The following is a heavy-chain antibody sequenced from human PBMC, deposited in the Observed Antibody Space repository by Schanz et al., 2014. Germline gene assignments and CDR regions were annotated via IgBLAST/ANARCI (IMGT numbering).Heavy chain of an antibody. CDR2: IKQDGSEK. V-gene: IGHV3-7*01. Sequence: EVQLVESGGGLVQPGGSLRLSCAASGFTFSSYWMSWVRQAPGEGLEWVANIKQDGSEKYYVDSVKGRFTISRDNAKNSLYLQMNSLRPEDTAVYYCTRDRGALINHNDALDLWGQGTMVSVSS. D-gene: IGHD3-16*01. CDR3: TRDRGALINHNDALDL. CDR1: GFTFSSYW. J-gene: IGHJ3*01.